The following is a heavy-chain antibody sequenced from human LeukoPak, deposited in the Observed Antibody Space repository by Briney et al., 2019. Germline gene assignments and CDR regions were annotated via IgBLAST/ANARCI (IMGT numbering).Heavy chain of an antibody. CDR2: MNPSGGST. CDR3: ARRSGSAAIDY. J-gene: IGHJ4*02. Sequence: ASVKVSCTASGYIFTSYFMHWVRQAPGQGLEWMAIMNPSGGSTTFAQKFQGRVTMTRDTSTSTVYMELSSLRSEDTAVYYCARRSGSAAIDYWGQGTLVTVSS. V-gene: IGHV1-46*01. D-gene: IGHD6-13*01. CDR1: GYIFTSYF.